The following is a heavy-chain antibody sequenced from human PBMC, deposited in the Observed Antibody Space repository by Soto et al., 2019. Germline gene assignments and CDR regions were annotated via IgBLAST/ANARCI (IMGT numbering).Heavy chain of an antibody. CDR2: ISYDGDTK. Sequence: GGSLRLSXAASGFTFTNYGMHWVRQAPGKGLEWVTVISYDGDTKYYAESVKGRFTISRDNFKNTLYLQMNSLRAEDTAVYYCAKDIALVRGVIIDLDVWGQGTTVTVSS. D-gene: IGHD3-10*01. J-gene: IGHJ6*02. V-gene: IGHV3-30*18. CDR3: AKDIALVRGVIIDLDV. CDR1: GFTFTNYG.